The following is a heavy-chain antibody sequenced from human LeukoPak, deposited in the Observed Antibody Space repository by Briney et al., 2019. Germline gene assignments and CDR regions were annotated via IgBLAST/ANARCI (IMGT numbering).Heavy chain of an antibody. Sequence: SETLSLTCTVSGGSISSYYWSWIRQPPGKGLEWIGYIYYSGSTNYNPSLKSRVTISVDTSKNQFTLKLSSVTAADTAVYYCARDLGWQQPYFDYWGQGTLVTVSS. CDR2: IYYSGST. D-gene: IGHD6-13*01. J-gene: IGHJ4*02. CDR1: GGSISSYY. V-gene: IGHV4-59*01. CDR3: ARDLGWQQPYFDY.